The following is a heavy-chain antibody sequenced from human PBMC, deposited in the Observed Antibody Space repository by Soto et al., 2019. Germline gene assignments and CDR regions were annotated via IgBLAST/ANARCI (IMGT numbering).Heavy chain of an antibody. CDR1: GGTFSSYA. CDR2: IIPIFGTA. V-gene: IGHV1-69*13. Sequence: GASVKVSCKASGGTFSSYAISWVRQAPGQGLEWMGGIIPIFGTANYAQKFQGRVTITADESTSTAYMELSSLRSEDTAVYYCARIPPTGVAHHILFDPRGQGTLVIVSS. J-gene: IGHJ5*02. CDR3: ARIPPTGVAHHILFDP. D-gene: IGHD3-3*02.